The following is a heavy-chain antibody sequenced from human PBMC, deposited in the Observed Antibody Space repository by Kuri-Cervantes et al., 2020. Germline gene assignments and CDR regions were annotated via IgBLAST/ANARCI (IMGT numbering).Heavy chain of an antibody. D-gene: IGHD3-10*01. Sequence: GESLKISCAASGFTFSSYSMNWVRQAPGKGLEWVSYISSSSSTIYYADSVKGRFTISRDNAKNSLYLQMNSLRAEDTAVYYCARDRKPGGYYYYGMDVWGQGTTVTVSS. J-gene: IGHJ6*02. CDR2: ISSSSSTI. V-gene: IGHV3-48*01. CDR3: ARDRKPGGYYYYGMDV. CDR1: GFTFSSYS.